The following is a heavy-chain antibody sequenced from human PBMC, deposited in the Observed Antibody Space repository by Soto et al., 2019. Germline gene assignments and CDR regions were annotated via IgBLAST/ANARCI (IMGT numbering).Heavy chain of an antibody. V-gene: IGHV2-5*02. CDR1: GFSLRNSGLG. Sequence: QITLKESGPTLVKPTQTLTLTCTFSGFSLRNSGLGVGWIRQPPGKALEWLALIYWVDDKRYSPSLKSRLTITKDTSKNQVVLTMTNMDPVDTATYYCAHLTTGGFYFDYWGQGTLVTVSS. CDR3: AHLTTGGFYFDY. D-gene: IGHD4-17*01. CDR2: IYWVDDK. J-gene: IGHJ4*02.